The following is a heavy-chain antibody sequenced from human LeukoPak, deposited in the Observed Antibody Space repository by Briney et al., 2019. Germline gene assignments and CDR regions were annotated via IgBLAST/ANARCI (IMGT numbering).Heavy chain of an antibody. V-gene: IGHV3-7*01. Sequence: GGSLRLSCAASGFTFNTYPMSWVRQAPGKGLEWVANIKQDGSEKYYLDSVKGRFTISRDNAKNSLYLQMNSLRAEDTAVYFCTREAAAGIDYWGQGTLVTVSS. CDR2: IKQDGSEK. D-gene: IGHD6-13*01. CDR3: TREAAAGIDY. J-gene: IGHJ4*02. CDR1: GFTFNTYP.